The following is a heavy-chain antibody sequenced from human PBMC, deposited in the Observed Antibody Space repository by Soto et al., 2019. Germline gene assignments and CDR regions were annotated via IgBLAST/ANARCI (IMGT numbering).Heavy chain of an antibody. CDR1: GYTFTSYG. J-gene: IGHJ5*02. CDR3: ARVVGALGHWFDP. V-gene: IGHV1-18*01. D-gene: IGHD1-26*01. Sequence: QVQLVQSGAEVKKPGASVKVSCKASGYTFTSYGLRWVRQAPGQGLEWMGRISAYNYNTNYAQKLQGRGTMTTDTSTSTAYMELRSLRSDYTAVYYCARVVGALGHWFDPWGQGTLVTVSS. CDR2: ISAYNYNT.